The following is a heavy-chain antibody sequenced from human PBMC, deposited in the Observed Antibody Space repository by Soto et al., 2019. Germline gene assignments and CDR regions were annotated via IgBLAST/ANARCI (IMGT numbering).Heavy chain of an antibody. Sequence: ELQLLDSGGGLVQPGGSLRLSCEASGSTFSSYAMSWVRQAPGKGLEWVSGISGSGSSTYYPDSLKGGFTISRDNSKNTVYLQMNSLRAEDTAVYYCTRIDTMIRGVKRGMDVWGQGTTVTVSS. CDR1: GSTFSSYA. D-gene: IGHD3-10*01. CDR2: ISGSGSST. CDR3: TRIDTMIRGVKRGMDV. V-gene: IGHV3-23*01. J-gene: IGHJ6*02.